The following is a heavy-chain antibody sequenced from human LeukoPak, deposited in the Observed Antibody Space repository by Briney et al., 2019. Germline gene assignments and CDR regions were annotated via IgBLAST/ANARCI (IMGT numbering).Heavy chain of an antibody. V-gene: IGHV3-30*02. J-gene: IGHJ4*02. D-gene: IGHD5-12*01. Sequence: GGSLRLSCAASGFTFSSSGMHWVRQAPGKGLEWVAFISYDGSDRYYADSVKGRFTISRDNSKNTLYLQMNSLRAEDTAVYYCAKETRGSYSDYWGQGTLVTVSS. CDR3: AKETRGSYSDY. CDR2: ISYDGSDR. CDR1: GFTFSSSG.